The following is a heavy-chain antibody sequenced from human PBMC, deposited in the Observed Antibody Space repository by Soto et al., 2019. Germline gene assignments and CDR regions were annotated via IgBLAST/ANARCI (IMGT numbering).Heavy chain of an antibody. V-gene: IGHV4-59*01. CDR1: GGSISSYY. D-gene: IGHD2-15*01. Sequence: SETLSLTCTVSGGSISSYYWSWIRQPSGKGLEWIGYIYYSGSTNYNPSLKSRVTISVDTTKNQFSLKLSSVTAADTAVYYCARELSGGQQHQGWFDPWGQGTLVTVSS. CDR3: ARELSGGQQHQGWFDP. CDR2: IYYSGST. J-gene: IGHJ5*02.